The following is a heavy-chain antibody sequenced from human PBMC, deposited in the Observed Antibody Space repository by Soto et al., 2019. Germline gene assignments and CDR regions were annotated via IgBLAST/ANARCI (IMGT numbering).Heavy chain of an antibody. V-gene: IGHV3-53*01. J-gene: IGHJ4*02. Sequence: EVQLVESGGGLIQSGGSLRLSCAVSGFTVSSNYMSWVRQAPGKGLEWVSIINSGGSTYYADSVKGRFTISRDNSKNTLYLQINSLRTEDTAVYYCARDPWYWGQGTLVTVSS. CDR2: INSGGST. CDR1: GFTVSSNY. CDR3: ARDPWY.